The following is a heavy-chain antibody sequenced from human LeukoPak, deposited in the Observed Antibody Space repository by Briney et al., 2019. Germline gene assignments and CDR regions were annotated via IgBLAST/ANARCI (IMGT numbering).Heavy chain of an antibody. CDR3: ARIPPYSDYTLDY. CDR2: IDPVDSHT. V-gene: IGHV5-10-1*01. J-gene: IGHJ4*02. CDR1: GYTFTNNW. Sequence: GESLKISCKGSGYTFTNNWITWVRQMPGRGLEWMGRIDPVDSHTDYNPSFQGHVTISVDKAINTVYLQWGSLEASDTAMYYCARIPPYSDYTLDYWGQGTLVTVPS. D-gene: IGHD4-11*01.